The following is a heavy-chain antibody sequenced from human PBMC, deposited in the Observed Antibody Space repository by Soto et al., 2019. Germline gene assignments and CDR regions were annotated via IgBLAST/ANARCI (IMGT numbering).Heavy chain of an antibody. CDR1: GFTVSSNY. D-gene: IGHD3-16*01. Sequence: GGSLRLSCAASGFTVSSNYMSWVRQAPGKGLEWVSVIYSGGSTYYADSVKGRFTISRDNSKNTLYLQMNSLRAEDTAVYYCAREVWGGYRDNIWGQGTMVTVSS. V-gene: IGHV3-53*01. CDR2: IYSGGST. J-gene: IGHJ3*02. CDR3: AREVWGGYRDNI.